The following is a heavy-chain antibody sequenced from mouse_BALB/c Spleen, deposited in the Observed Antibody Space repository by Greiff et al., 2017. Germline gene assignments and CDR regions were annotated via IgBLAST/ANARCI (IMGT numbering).Heavy chain of an antibody. V-gene: IGHV5-6-4*01. CDR3: TRDRGGNYENYAMDY. Sequence: EVQGVESGGGLVKPGGSLKLSCAASGFTFSSYTMSWVRQTPEKRLEWVATISSGGSYTYYPDSVKGRFTISRDNAKNTLYLQMSSLKSEDTAMYYCTRDRGGNYENYAMDYWGQGTSVTVSS. D-gene: IGHD2-1*01. J-gene: IGHJ4*01. CDR1: GFTFSSYT. CDR2: ISSGGSYT.